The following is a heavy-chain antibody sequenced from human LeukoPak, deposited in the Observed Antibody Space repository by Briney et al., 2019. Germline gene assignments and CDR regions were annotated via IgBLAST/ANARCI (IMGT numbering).Heavy chain of an antibody. CDR1: GFTFSSYA. CDR2: IGGSGVST. V-gene: IGHV3-23*01. J-gene: IGHJ4*02. Sequence: GGSLRLSCAASGFTFSSYAMNWVRQAPGKGLEWVSVIGGSGVSTYYADSVKGRFTISRDNSKNTLYLQMNSLRADDTAVYYCANRGSSGWRPFDHWGPGTQVTVSS. CDR3: ANRGSSGWRPFDH. D-gene: IGHD6-19*01.